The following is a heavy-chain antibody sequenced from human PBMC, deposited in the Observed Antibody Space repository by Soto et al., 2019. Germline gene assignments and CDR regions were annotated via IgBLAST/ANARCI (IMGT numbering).Heavy chain of an antibody. D-gene: IGHD3-9*01. CDR1: GGSISSYY. V-gene: IGHV4-59*01. Sequence: SETLSLTCTVSGGSISSYYWSWIRQPPGKGLEWIGYIYYSGSTNYNPSLKSRVTISVDTSKNQFSLKLSSVTAADTAVYYCARGTYYDILTGYSPFDYWGQGTLVTVS. CDR2: IYYSGST. J-gene: IGHJ4*02. CDR3: ARGTYYDILTGYSPFDY.